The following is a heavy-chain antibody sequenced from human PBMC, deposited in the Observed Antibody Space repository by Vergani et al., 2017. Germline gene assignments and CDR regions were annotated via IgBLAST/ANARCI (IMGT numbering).Heavy chain of an antibody. CDR1: PDSITSGGYY. J-gene: IGHJ4*02. V-gene: IGHV4-31*03. D-gene: IGHD6-19*01. Sequence: QVQLQESGPGLVKPSQTLSLTCTVSPDSITSGGYYWSWIRQFPGKGLEWLGDIYYSGNTDYNPSLESRVSISLDTSKNQFSLKLSSVTAADTAVYYCARKGTRIAVAGTSFDQWGQGRLATVSS. CDR3: ARKGTRIAVAGTSFDQ. CDR2: IYYSGNT.